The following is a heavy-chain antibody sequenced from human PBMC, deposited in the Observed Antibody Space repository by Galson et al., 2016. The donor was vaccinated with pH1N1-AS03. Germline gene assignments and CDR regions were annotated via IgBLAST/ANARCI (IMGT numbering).Heavy chain of an antibody. Sequence: SVKVSCKASGYTFIGYYMHWVRQAPGRGLEWLGRINPNSGGANDVQKFQDRVTMTRDTSISTAYMELSGLTSDDTAVYYCATDVVTAMGRAFDIWGQGTMVTVSS. CDR2: INPNSGGA. D-gene: IGHD2-21*02. CDR3: ATDVVTAMGRAFDI. J-gene: IGHJ3*02. V-gene: IGHV1-2*06. CDR1: GYTFIGYY.